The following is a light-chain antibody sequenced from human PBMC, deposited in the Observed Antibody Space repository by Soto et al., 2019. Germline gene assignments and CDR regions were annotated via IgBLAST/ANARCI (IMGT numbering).Light chain of an antibody. J-gene: IGLJ2*01. CDR1: KLGDKY. V-gene: IGLV3-1*01. Sequence: SYELTRPPSVSVSPGQTASITCSGDKLGDKYACWYQQKPGQSPVLVIYQDTKRPSGIPERFSGSKSGNTATLTISGTQAIDEADYYCQAWDSSTPVVFGGGTKLTVL. CDR3: QAWDSSTPVV. CDR2: QDT.